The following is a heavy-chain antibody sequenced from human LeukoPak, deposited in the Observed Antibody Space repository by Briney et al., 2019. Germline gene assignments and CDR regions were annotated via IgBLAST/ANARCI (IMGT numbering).Heavy chain of an antibody. Sequence: SETLSLTCTVSGDSMSTYYWSWIRQSPGQGLEWIGHIYTSGSTNYNPSLKSRVTISVDTSNNQSSLRLSSVTATDTAVYYCARHPYSGAYFRNNWFDPWGQGTLVTVSS. CDR3: ARHPYSGAYFRNNWFDP. CDR1: GDSMSTYY. J-gene: IGHJ5*02. CDR2: IYTSGST. D-gene: IGHD1-26*01. V-gene: IGHV4-4*09.